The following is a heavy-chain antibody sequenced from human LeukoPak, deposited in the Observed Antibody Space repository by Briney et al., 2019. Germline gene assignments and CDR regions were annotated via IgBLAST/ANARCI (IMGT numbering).Heavy chain of an antibody. CDR2: ISAYNGNT. J-gene: IGHJ5*02. V-gene: IGHV1-18*01. Sequence: ASVKVSCKASGYTFTSYGISWVRQAPGQGLERMGWISAYNGNTNYAQKLQGRVTMTTDTSTSTAYMELRSLRSDDTAVYYCARNLGYCSSTSCYTGWFDPWGQGTLVTVSS. CDR1: GYTFTSYG. D-gene: IGHD2-2*02. CDR3: ARNLGYCSSTSCYTGWFDP.